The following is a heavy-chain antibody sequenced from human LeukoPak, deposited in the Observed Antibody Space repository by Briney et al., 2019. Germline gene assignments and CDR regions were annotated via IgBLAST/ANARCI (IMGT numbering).Heavy chain of an antibody. CDR3: ARALSGWYYSLSDY. V-gene: IGHV3-66*01. CDR2: IYSGGST. CDR1: GFTFSNYA. D-gene: IGHD6-19*01. J-gene: IGHJ4*02. Sequence: GGSLRLSCVASGFTFSNYAMNWVRQAPGKGLEWVSVIYSGGSTYYADSVKGRFTISRGNSKNTLYLQMNSLRAEDTAVYYCARALSGWYYSLSDYWGQGTLVTVSS.